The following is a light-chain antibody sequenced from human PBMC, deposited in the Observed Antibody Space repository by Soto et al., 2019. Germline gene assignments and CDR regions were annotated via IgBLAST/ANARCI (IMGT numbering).Light chain of an antibody. V-gene: IGKV3-20*01. J-gene: IGKJ4*01. CDR1: QSVSSSF. Sequence: EIVLTQSPDTLSLSPGERATLSCRASQSVSSSFLAWYHQKPGQAPRLLIYRASSRATGIPDRFTGSGSGIDFTLTISRLEPEDFAVYYCQQYESSPLTFGGGTKVESK. CDR3: QQYESSPLT. CDR2: RAS.